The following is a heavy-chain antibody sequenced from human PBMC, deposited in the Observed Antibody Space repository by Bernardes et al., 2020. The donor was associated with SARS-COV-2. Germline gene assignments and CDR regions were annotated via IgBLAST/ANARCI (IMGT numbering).Heavy chain of an antibody. V-gene: IGHV4-59*01. CDR3: ARGFDY. Sequence: ETLSLTCTVSVGSISAYYCSWFRPPPGKGLEWIGSLYYTGSTNYNPSLQSRVTISVDTSKNQFSLKLSSVTAADTAVYYCARGFDYWGQGILVTVSS. CDR2: LYYTGST. J-gene: IGHJ4*02. CDR1: VGSISAYY.